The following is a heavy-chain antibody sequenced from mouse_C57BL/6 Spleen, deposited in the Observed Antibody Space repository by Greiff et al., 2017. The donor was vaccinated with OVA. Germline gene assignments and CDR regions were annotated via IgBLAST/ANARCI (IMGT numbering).Heavy chain of an antibody. J-gene: IGHJ2*01. D-gene: IGHD1-1*01. Sequence: QVQLQQSGAELVRPGASVTLSCKASGYTFTDYEMHWVKQTPVHGLEWIGAIDPETGGTAYNQKFKGKAILTADKSSSTAYMELRSLTSEDSAVYCGTTNYYGSSPLFDYWGQGTTLTVSS. V-gene: IGHV1-15*01. CDR3: TTNYYGSSPLFDY. CDR2: IDPETGGT. CDR1: GYTFTDYE.